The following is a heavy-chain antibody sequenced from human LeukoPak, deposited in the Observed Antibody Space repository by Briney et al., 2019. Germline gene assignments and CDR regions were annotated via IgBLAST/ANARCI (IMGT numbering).Heavy chain of an antibody. CDR1: GFTFSSYG. CDR3: ARTIAVAGYDY. V-gene: IGHV3-23*01. Sequence: GGSLRLSCAASGFTFSSYGMSWVRQAPGKGLEWVSAISGSGGSTYYAASVKGRFTISRDNAKNSLYLQMNSLRAEDTAVYYCARTIAVAGYDYWGQGTLVTVSS. J-gene: IGHJ4*02. D-gene: IGHD6-19*01. CDR2: ISGSGGST.